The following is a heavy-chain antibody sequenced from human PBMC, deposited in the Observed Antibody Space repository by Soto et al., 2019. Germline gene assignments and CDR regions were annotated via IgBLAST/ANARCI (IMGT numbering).Heavy chain of an antibody. Sequence: VQLVESGGGVVQPGRSLRLSCAASGFTFSDYAMHWVRQAPGKGLEWVAVVSHDGRNTHYADSVKGRFTISRDSSKNTVSLEITILRAEDTAVYYCAKGGRQWLVTSDFNYWGQGALVTVSS. D-gene: IGHD6-19*01. J-gene: IGHJ4*02. CDR3: AKGGRQWLVTSDFNY. V-gene: IGHV3-30*18. CDR2: VSHDGRNT. CDR1: GFTFSDYA.